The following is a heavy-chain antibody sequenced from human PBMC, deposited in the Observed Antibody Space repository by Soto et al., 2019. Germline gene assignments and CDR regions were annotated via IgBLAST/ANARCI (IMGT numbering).Heavy chain of an antibody. J-gene: IGHJ4*02. CDR1: GVTVSSNY. D-gene: IGHD5-18*01. Sequence: EVQLVESGGGLVQPGGSLRLSCAASGVTVSSNYMSWVRQAPGKGLEWVSVIYSGGSTYYADSVKGRFTISRDNSKNTLYIQMNSLRAEDTAVYYCARRGYNYGGGYFDYWGQGTLVTVSS. CDR3: ARRGYNYGGGYFDY. CDR2: IYSGGST. V-gene: IGHV3-66*04.